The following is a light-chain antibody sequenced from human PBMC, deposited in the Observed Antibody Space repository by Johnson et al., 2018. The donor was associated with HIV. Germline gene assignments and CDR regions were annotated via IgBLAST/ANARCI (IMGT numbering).Light chain of an antibody. CDR1: SSNIGNYY. Sequence: QSVLSQPASVSAASGQKVNISCSGSSSNIGNYYVSWYQHLPGTAPKLLIYDNNKRPSGIPDRFSGSKSGTSATLGIAGLQTGDEADYFFGTWVNSLNVYVFETATKVTVL. V-gene: IGLV1-51*01. J-gene: IGLJ1*01. CDR3: GTWVNSLNVYV. CDR2: DNN.